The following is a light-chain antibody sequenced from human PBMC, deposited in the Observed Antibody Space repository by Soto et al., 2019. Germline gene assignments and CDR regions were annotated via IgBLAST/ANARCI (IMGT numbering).Light chain of an antibody. V-gene: IGKV1-39*01. CDR2: GAS. Sequence: DIQMTQSPSSLSASVGDRVTITCRASQSISTYLNWYQQKPGKAPKLLIYGASSLQSGVPSRFSGSGSGTDFTLAISSLQPEDFVTYYCQHSYNTPRTFGQGTKVEIK. J-gene: IGKJ1*01. CDR3: QHSYNTPRT. CDR1: QSISTY.